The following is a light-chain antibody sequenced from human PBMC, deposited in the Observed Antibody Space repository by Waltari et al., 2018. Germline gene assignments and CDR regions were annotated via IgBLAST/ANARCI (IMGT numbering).Light chain of an antibody. CDR3: QQYFFTPYT. V-gene: IGKV1-NL1*01. CDR1: QGISNS. J-gene: IGKJ2*01. CDR2: VAS. Sequence: DIQMTQSPSPLSASVGDRVTITCRASQGISNSLAWYQQKPGKAPKLLLSVASRLQSGVPSRFTGSGSGTDYTLTISSLQPEDFATYYCQQYFFTPYTFGQGTKLEI.